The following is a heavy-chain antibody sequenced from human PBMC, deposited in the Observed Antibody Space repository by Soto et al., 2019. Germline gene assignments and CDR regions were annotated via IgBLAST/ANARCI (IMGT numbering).Heavy chain of an antibody. D-gene: IGHD3-9*01. CDR2: ISYDGSNK. CDR1: GFTFSSYG. V-gene: IGHV3-30*18. Sequence: QVQLVESGGGVVQPGRSLRLSCAASGFTFSSYGMHWVRQAPGKGLEWVAVISYDGSNKYYADSVKGRFTISRDNSKNPLYLQMNSLRAEYTAVYYCAKDRSGIRYFYWLSRMPFYCGQGTLVTDSS. J-gene: IGHJ4*02. CDR3: AKDRSGIRYFYWLSRMPFY.